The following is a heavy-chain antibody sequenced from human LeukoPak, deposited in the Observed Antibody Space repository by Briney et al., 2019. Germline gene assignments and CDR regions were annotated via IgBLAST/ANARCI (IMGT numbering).Heavy chain of an antibody. D-gene: IGHD3-16*01. V-gene: IGHV3-21*01. J-gene: IGHJ3*02. CDR3: ARDPLYTDAFDI. CDR2: ISSSSSYI. CDR1: GFPFSSYS. Sequence: GGSLRLSCAASGFPFSSYSMNWVRQAPGKGLEWVSSISSSSSYIYYADSVKGRFTISRDNAKNSLYLQMNSLRAEDTAVYYCARDPLYTDAFDIWGQGTMVTVSS.